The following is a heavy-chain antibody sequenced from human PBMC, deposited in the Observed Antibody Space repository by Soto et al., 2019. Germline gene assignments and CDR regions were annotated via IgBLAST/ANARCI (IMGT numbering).Heavy chain of an antibody. Sequence: QVQLQESGPGLVKPSETLSLTCTVSGGSVSSGSYYWSWIRQPQGKGLEWIGYIYYSGSTTYNPPLESRVTISVDTSKNQFSLKLSSVTAADTAVYYCARAPGYYYASSGYYYVGYYGMDVWGQGTTVTVSS. CDR2: IYYSGST. J-gene: IGHJ6*02. CDR1: GGSVSSGSYY. D-gene: IGHD3-22*01. V-gene: IGHV4-61*01. CDR3: ARAPGYYYASSGYYYVGYYGMDV.